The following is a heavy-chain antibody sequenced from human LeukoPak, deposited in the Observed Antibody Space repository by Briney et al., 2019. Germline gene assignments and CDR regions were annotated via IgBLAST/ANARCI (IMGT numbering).Heavy chain of an antibody. CDR3: AKDQHVGATSNWFDP. D-gene: IGHD1-26*01. CDR2: ISGSGGST. J-gene: IGHJ5*02. Sequence: PGGSLRLSCVASGFTFSNNWMSWVRQAPGKGLEWVSAISGSGGSTYYADSVKGRFTISRDNSKNTLYLQMNSLRAEDTAVYYCAKDQHVGATSNWFDPWGQGTLVTVSS. V-gene: IGHV3-23*01. CDR1: GFTFSNNW.